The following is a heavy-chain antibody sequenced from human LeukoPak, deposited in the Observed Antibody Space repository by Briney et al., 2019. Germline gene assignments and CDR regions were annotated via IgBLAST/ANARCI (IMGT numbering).Heavy chain of an antibody. D-gene: IGHD3-10*01. CDR2: IYNSGTT. CDR3: ARTAGWSYSFYY. Sequence: SQTLSLTCTVSGGSISSGDYYWTWIRQHPGKGLEWIGYIYNSGTTYYNPSLESRVTISGDTSKNQFSLKLSSVTAADTAVYYCARTAGWSYSFYYWGQGTLVTVSS. V-gene: IGHV4-31*03. CDR1: GGSISSGDYY. J-gene: IGHJ4*02.